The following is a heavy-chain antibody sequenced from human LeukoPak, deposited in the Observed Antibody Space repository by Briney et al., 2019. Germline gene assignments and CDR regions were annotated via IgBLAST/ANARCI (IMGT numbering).Heavy chain of an antibody. Sequence: GGSLRLSCAASGFTFSSWAMSWVRQAPGKGLEWVSSISGSGSIIYYADSVRGRFTISRDNSTNTLYLQMNSLSAEDTAIYYCAKESAGSYYKDFWGQGTLVTASS. CDR2: ISGSGSII. V-gene: IGHV3-23*01. J-gene: IGHJ4*02. CDR1: GFTFSSWA. D-gene: IGHD3-10*01. CDR3: AKESAGSYYKDF.